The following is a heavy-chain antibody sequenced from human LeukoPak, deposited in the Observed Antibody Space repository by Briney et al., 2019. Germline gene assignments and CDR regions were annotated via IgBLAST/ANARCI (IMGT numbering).Heavy chain of an antibody. D-gene: IGHD3-22*01. CDR1: GGPISSSSYW. CDR2: IYYSGST. J-gene: IGHJ4*02. Sequence: SETLSLTCTVSGGPISSSSYWWGWIRQPPGKGQEWIANIYYSGSTHYNPSLKSRVTISIEKSKNQFSLKLSSVTAADTAVYYCARNYYESSGYYPWNFDYWGQGTLVTVSS. V-gene: IGHV4-39*01. CDR3: ARNYYESSGYYPWNFDY.